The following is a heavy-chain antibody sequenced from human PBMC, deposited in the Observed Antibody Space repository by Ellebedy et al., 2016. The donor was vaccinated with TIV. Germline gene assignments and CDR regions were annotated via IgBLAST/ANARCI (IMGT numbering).Heavy chain of an antibody. CDR2: IYYTGNT. D-gene: IGHD6-13*01. CDR3: ARGAAAGDYNFDH. V-gene: IGHV4-59*06. CDR1: GGSISGLY. Sequence: MPSETLSLTCTVSGGSISGLYWTWIRQSPGKGLEWIGYIYYTGNTYYNPSLKSQVTISVDTSQNLFSLKLRSVTAADTATYYCARGAAAGDYNFDHWGQGTLVTVSS. J-gene: IGHJ4*02.